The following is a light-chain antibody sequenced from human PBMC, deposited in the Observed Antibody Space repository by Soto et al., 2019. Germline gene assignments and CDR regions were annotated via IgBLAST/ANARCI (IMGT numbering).Light chain of an antibody. J-gene: IGKJ1*01. CDR3: QQYGTSGT. CDR1: QSVSNNY. Sequence: VFNQSPVTLSLSPGERATLSCRASQSVSNNYLAWYQQKPVQSPRLLIYGASNRATGIPDRLSGSGSGTDFSLTISRLEPEDFAVYYCQQYGTSGTFGQVTKVDIK. V-gene: IGKV3-20*01. CDR2: GAS.